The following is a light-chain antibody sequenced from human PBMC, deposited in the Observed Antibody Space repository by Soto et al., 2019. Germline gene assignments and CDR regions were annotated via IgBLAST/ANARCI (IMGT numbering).Light chain of an antibody. Sequence: DIQLTQSPSFLSASVGDRVAITCRASQGISNYLAWYQQSAGKAPKLLIYAASTLQSGVPSRFSGSGSGTEFTLTISCLQPEDFATYYCQQLNSYPRTFGPGTKVDFK. CDR3: QQLNSYPRT. J-gene: IGKJ3*01. CDR2: AAS. CDR1: QGISNY. V-gene: IGKV1-9*01.